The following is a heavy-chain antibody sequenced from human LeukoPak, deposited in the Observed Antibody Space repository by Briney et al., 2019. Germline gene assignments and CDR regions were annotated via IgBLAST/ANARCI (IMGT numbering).Heavy chain of an antibody. Sequence: SETLSLTCTVSGNSISSGDNYWSWIRQPAGKGLEWIGRIYTSGSTNYNPSLKRRVTISGDTSQNQFSLRLISVTAGVLPVYYCARASYSYDINGWVPFDYWGQGTLVTVSS. J-gene: IGHJ4*02. CDR2: IYTSGST. CDR1: GNSISSGDNY. V-gene: IGHV4-61*02. D-gene: IGHD3-22*01. CDR3: ARASYSYDINGWVPFDY.